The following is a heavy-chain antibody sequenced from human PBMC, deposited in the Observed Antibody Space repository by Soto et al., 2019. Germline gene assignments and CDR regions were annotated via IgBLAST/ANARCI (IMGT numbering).Heavy chain of an antibody. CDR3: ASGILTGSFFRYYYYGMDV. V-gene: IGHV1-2*02. Sequence: GASVKVSCKASGYTFTGYYMHWVRQAPGQGLEWMGWINPNSGGTNYAQKFQGRVTMTRDTSISTAYMELSRLRSDDTAVYYCASGILTGSFFRYYYYGMDVWGQGTTVTVSS. D-gene: IGHD3-9*01. CDR1: GYTFTGYY. J-gene: IGHJ6*02. CDR2: INPNSGGT.